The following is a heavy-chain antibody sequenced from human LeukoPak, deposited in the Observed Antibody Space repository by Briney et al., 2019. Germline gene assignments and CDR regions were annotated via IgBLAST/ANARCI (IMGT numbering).Heavy chain of an antibody. D-gene: IGHD3-10*01. Sequence: SETLSLTCTVSGGSISSGSYYWSWIRQPAGKGLEWIGRIYTSGSTNYNPSLKSRVTISVDRSKNQFSLKLSSVTAADTAVYYCARSFLDGSGSYPLDYWGQGTLLTVSS. CDR3: ARSFLDGSGSYPLDY. V-gene: IGHV4-61*02. J-gene: IGHJ4*02. CDR2: IYTSGST. CDR1: GGSISSGSYY.